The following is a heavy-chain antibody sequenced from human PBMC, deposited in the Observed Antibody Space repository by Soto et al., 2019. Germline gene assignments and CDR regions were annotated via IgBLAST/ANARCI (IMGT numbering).Heavy chain of an antibody. Sequence: SLRLSCSASGFTFDDFAMHWVRLAPGKGLEWVSGISWNGGSMGYADSVKGRFAISRDNAKKSLYLQMNSLRAEDTALYYCTKGSCSSTSCFLYKSQHPGMDVWGKRSTVTVSS. D-gene: IGHD2-2*01. CDR3: TKGSCSSTSCFLYKSQHPGMDV. CDR1: GFTFDDFA. CDR2: ISWNGGSM. V-gene: IGHV3-9*01. J-gene: IGHJ6*04.